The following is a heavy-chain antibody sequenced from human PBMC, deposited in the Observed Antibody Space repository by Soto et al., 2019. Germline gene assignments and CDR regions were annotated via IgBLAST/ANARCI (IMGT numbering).Heavy chain of an antibody. CDR2: IYPGDSDT. CDR1: GYSFTSYW. J-gene: IGHJ6*03. CDR3: ARVRSNRLLTPAMVRYYYYYYMDV. V-gene: IGHV5-51*01. D-gene: IGHD5-18*01. Sequence: PGESLKISCKGSGYSFTSYWIGWVRQMPGKGLEWMGIIYPGDSDTRYSPSFQGQVTISADKSISTAYLQWSSLKASDTAVYYCARVRSNRLLTPAMVRYYYYYYMDVWGKGTTVTVSS.